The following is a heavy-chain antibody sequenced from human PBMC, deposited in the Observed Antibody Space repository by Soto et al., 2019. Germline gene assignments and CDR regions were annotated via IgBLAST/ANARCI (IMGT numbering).Heavy chain of an antibody. Sequence: QVQLQQWGAGLLKPSETLSLTCAVYGGSFSGYYWTWIRQSPEKGLEWIGEVNHSGTTYYNPSLQTRVTISVHTPKNQFSLKMSSVTAADKAVYYCARGIGYCSSINCYASRRLRFDSWGQGTLVTVSS. V-gene: IGHV4-34*01. CDR3: ARGIGYCSSINCYASRRLRFDS. CDR1: GGSFSGYY. D-gene: IGHD2-2*01. CDR2: VNHSGTT. J-gene: IGHJ4*02.